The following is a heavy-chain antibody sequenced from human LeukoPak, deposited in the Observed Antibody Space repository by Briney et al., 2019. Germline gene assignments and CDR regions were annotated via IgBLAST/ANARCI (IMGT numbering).Heavy chain of an antibody. CDR3: VTRGVGQTGPFDH. V-gene: IGHV3-21*01. CDR1: GFPFMTYN. Sequence: GGSLRLSCVGSGFPFMTYNMGWVRQAPGKGLEWVSSISSDTGSYSNSVKGRFTISRDNAKNSLFLQMNSLRGDDTAVYYCVTRGVGQTGPFDHWGQGTLVTVSS. D-gene: IGHD3-10*01. J-gene: IGHJ4*02. CDR2: ISSDTGS.